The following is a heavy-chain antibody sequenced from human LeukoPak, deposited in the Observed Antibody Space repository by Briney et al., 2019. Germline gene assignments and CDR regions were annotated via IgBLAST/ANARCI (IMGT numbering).Heavy chain of an antibody. D-gene: IGHD5-18*01. Sequence: PGGSLRLSCAASGFTFSTYAMHWVRQAPGKGLGWVAVISYDGNNKYYADSVKGRFTISRDNSKNTLYLQMNSLRAEDTAVYYCARDRGGYSYGLWYFDYWGQGTLVTVSS. CDR3: ARDRGGYSYGLWYFDY. CDR2: ISYDGNNK. J-gene: IGHJ4*02. CDR1: GFTFSTYA. V-gene: IGHV3-30-3*01.